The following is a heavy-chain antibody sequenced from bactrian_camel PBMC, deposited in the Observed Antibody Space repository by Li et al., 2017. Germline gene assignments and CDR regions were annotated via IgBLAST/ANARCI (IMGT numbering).Heavy chain of an antibody. D-gene: IGHD1*01. CDR1: EFTSLNCG. CDR3: AAADAVVHTRWGRQCPHPESSEWIH. J-gene: IGHJ4*01. CDR2: IIPGGNST. V-gene: IGHV3S63*01. Sequence: HVQLVESGGGSAQAGGSLRLSCTAPEFTSLNCGMDWYRQAPGLEREGVATIIPGGNSTYYAASVKGRFTISSDNAKNTVNLQMNSLKAEDSGMFYCAAADAVVHTRWGRQCPHPESSEWIHWGQGTQVTVS.